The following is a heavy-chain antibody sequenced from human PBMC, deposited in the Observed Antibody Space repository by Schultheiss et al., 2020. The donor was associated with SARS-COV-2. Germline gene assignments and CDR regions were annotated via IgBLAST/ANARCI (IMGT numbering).Heavy chain of an antibody. CDR2: IYYTGTT. CDR3: ATSSFYDIWSGYDC. V-gene: IGHV4-61*01. CDR1: GGSVNSGSYY. Sequence: SETLSLTCTVSGGSVNSGSYYWSWIRQPPGKGLEWIGYIYYTGTTSYNPSLTSRVTILLDASKNQFSLKVSSVTAADTAVYYCATSSFYDIWSGYDCWGQGTLVTVSS. J-gene: IGHJ4*02. D-gene: IGHD3-3*01.